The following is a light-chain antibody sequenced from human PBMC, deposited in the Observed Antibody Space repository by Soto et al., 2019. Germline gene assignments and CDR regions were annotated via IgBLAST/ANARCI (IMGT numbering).Light chain of an antibody. CDR2: DVS. Sequence: QPASVSGSPGQSITISCTGTSSDVGGYNYVSWYQQHPGKAPKLMIYDVSNRPSGVSNRFSGSKSGNTASLTISGLQAEDEADYYCSSYTSSSPDVVFGGGTKVTVL. J-gene: IGLJ2*01. CDR3: SSYTSSSPDVV. CDR1: SSDVGGYNY. V-gene: IGLV2-14*01.